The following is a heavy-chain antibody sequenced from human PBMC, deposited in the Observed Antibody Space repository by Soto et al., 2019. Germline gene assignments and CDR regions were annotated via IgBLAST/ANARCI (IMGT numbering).Heavy chain of an antibody. CDR1: GGTFSSYA. CDR3: ARLGYCSSTSCTAIGGYYYYYGMDV. Sequence: ASVKVSCKASGGTFSSYAISWVRQAPGQGLEWMGGIIPIFGTANYAQKFQGRVTITADESTSTAYMELSSLRSEDTAVYYCARLGYCSSTSCTAIGGYYYYYGMDVWSQGTTVTVSS. J-gene: IGHJ6*02. V-gene: IGHV1-69*13. CDR2: IIPIFGTA. D-gene: IGHD2-2*01.